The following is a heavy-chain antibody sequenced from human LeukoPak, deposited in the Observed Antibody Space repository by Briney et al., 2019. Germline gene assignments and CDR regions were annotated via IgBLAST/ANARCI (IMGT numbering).Heavy chain of an antibody. Sequence: ASVKVSCKVSGYTLTELSMHWVRQAPGKGLEWMGGFDPEDGETIYAQKFQGRVTMTEDTSTDTAYMELSSLRSEDTAVYYCATGRGSSLRYFDWLLSPWGQGTLVTVSP. J-gene: IGHJ5*02. CDR3: ATGRGSSLRYFDWLLSP. CDR1: GYTLTELS. CDR2: FDPEDGET. V-gene: IGHV1-24*01. D-gene: IGHD3-9*01.